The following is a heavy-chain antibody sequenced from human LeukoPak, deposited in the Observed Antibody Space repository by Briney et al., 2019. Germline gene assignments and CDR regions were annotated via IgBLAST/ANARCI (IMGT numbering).Heavy chain of an antibody. V-gene: IGHV1-2*02. CDR3: AREGAAAEDVNWFDL. J-gene: IGHJ5*02. Sequence: AASVKVSCKASGYTFTGYYMHWVRQAPGQGLEWMGWINPNSGNTHYAQKFQDRVTMTRDTSISTAYMELNSLRSDDTAVYYCAREGAAAEDVNWFDLWGQGTLVTVSS. D-gene: IGHD6-25*01. CDR2: INPNSGNT. CDR1: GYTFTGYY.